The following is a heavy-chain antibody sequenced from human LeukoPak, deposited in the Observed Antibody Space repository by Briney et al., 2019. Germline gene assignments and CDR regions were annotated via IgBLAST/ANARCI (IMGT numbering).Heavy chain of an antibody. V-gene: IGHV3-23*01. D-gene: IGHD3-16*01. CDR2: IGGGGTL. Sequence: GGSLRLSCAASAFTVSSYAMGWVRQAPGKGLEWVSAIGGGGTLYYADSVKGRFSISRDISKNTLLLQMNSLRAEDTDVYYCARRRYDWGGDFANWGQGTLVTVSS. CDR1: AFTVSSYA. J-gene: IGHJ4*02. CDR3: ARRRYDWGGDFAN.